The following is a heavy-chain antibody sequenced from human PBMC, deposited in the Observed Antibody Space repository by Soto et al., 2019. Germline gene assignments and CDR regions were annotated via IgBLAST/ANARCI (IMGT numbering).Heavy chain of an antibody. D-gene: IGHD3-3*01. Sequence: SETLSLTCTVSGGSVSSGSYYWSWIRQPPGKGLEWIGYIYYSGSTYYNPSLKSRVTISVDTSKNQFSLKLSSVTAADTAVYYCARDGVARVAFDIWGQGTMVTVSS. CDR3: ARDGVARVAFDI. CDR1: GGSVSSGSYY. V-gene: IGHV4-61*01. J-gene: IGHJ3*02. CDR2: IYYSGST.